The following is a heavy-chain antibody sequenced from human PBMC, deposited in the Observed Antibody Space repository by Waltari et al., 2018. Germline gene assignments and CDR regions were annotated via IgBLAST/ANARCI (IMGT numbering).Heavy chain of an antibody. Sequence: QVQLQESGQGLVKPSGTLSLPCAVSGASIRGNYWWSWVRQSPEKWLEWIGQVHHSGKPHYNPSLQSRVAISVDKPKNQFSLNLNSVTAADTAIYYCAGDRAIGLFFDYWGRGTLVTVSS. CDR3: AGDRAIGLFFDY. CDR1: GASIRGNYW. J-gene: IGHJ4*02. V-gene: IGHV4-4*02. D-gene: IGHD2-2*01. CDR2: VHHSGKP.